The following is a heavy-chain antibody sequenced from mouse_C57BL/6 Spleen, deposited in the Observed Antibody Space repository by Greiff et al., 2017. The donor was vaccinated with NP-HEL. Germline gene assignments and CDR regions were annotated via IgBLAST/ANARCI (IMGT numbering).Heavy chain of an antibody. V-gene: IGHV1-85*01. J-gene: IGHJ2*01. CDR2: IYPRDGST. D-gene: IGHD1-1*01. Sequence: VQLQQSGPELVKPGASVKLSCKASGYTFKSYDINWVKQRPGQGLERIGWIYPRDGSTKYNEKVKGKATLTVDTSSSTAYMELHSMTSEESAVYCCARADYGSSSYYVDNWGQGTTLTVSS. CDR1: GYTFKSYD. CDR3: ARADYGSSSYYVDN.